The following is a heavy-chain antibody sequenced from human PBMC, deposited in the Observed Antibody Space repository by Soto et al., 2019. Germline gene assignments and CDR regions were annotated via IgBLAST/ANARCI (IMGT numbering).Heavy chain of an antibody. D-gene: IGHD2-15*01. CDR2: ISYDGSNK. V-gene: IGHV3-30*18. Sequence: GGSLRLSYAASGFTFSSYGMHWVRQAPGKGLEWVAVISYDGSNKYYADSVKGRFTISRDNSKNTLYLQMNSLRAEDTAVYYCAKDRAIGYCSGGSCFIDYWGQGTLVTVSS. CDR3: AKDRAIGYCSGGSCFIDY. J-gene: IGHJ4*02. CDR1: GFTFSSYG.